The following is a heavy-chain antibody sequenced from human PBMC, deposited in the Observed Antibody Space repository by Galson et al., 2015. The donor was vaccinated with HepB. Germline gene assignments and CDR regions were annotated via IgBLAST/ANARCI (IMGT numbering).Heavy chain of an antibody. CDR2: INHSGST. CDR3: ARGRGGLQQY. J-gene: IGHJ4*02. V-gene: IGHV4-34*01. Sequence: SETLSLTCAVYGGSFSGYYWSWIRQPPGKGLEWIGEINHSGSTNYNPSLKSRVTISVDTSKNQFSLKLSSVTAADTAVYYCARGRGGLQQYWGQGTLVTVSS. D-gene: IGHD5-24*01. CDR1: GGSFSGYY.